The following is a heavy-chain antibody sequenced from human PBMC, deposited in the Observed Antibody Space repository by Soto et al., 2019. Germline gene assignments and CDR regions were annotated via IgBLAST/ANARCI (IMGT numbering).Heavy chain of an antibody. CDR3: ARGSVGATPVDAFDI. CDR2: IIPIFGTA. V-gene: IGHV1-69*13. J-gene: IGHJ3*02. CDR1: GGSFSSYA. D-gene: IGHD1-26*01. Sequence: SVKVSCKASGGSFSSYAISWVRQAPGQGLEWMGGIIPIFGTANYAQKFQGRVTITADESTSTAYMELSSLRSEDTAVYYCARGSVGATPVDAFDIWGQGTMVTVSS.